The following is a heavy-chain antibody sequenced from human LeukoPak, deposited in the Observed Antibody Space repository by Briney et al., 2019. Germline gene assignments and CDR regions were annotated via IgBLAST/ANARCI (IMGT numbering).Heavy chain of an antibody. CDR3: AKGVGYCSGGSCQQFDY. Sequence: GGSLRLSCAASGFTFSSYAVSWVRQAPGKGLEWVSAISGSGGSTYYADSVKGRITISRDNSKNTLYLQMNSLRAEDTAVYYCAKGVGYCSGGSCQQFDYWGQGTLVTVSS. V-gene: IGHV3-23*01. D-gene: IGHD2-15*01. CDR1: GFTFSSYA. J-gene: IGHJ4*02. CDR2: ISGSGGST.